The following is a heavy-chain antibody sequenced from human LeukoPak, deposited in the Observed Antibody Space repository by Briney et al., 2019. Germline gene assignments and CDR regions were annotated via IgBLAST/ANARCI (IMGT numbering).Heavy chain of an antibody. CDR1: GGSISSYY. D-gene: IGHD3-9*01. CDR2: IYYSGST. CDR3: ARDQSDYDILTGYENWFDP. V-gene: IGHV4-59*01. Sequence: SETLSLTCTVSGGSISSYYWTWIRQPPGKGLEWIGYIYYSGSTNYNPSLKSRVTISVDTSKNQFSLKLSSVTAADTAVYYCARDQSDYDILTGYENWFDPWGQRTLVTVSS. J-gene: IGHJ5*02.